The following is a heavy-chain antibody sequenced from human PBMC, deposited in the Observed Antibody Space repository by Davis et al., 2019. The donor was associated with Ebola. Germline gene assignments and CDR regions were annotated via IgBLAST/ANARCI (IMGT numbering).Heavy chain of an antibody. CDR2: IIPIFGTA. J-gene: IGHJ6*02. D-gene: IGHD6-6*01. Sequence: SVKVSCKASGGTFSSYAISWVRQAPGQGLEWMGGIIPIFGTANYAQKFQGRVTITADESTSTAYMELSSLRSEDTAVYYCARVREYSRRRAYGMDVWGQGTTVTVSS. V-gene: IGHV1-69*13. CDR3: ARVREYSRRRAYGMDV. CDR1: GGTFSSYA.